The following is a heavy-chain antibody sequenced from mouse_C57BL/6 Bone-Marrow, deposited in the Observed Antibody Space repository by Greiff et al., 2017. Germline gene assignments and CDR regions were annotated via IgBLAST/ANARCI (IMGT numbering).Heavy chain of an antibody. CDR1: GYTFTSYW. V-gene: IGHV1-7*01. Sequence: QVQLKQSGAELAKPGASVKLSCKASGYTFTSYWMHWVKQRPGQGLEWIGYINPSSGYTKYNQKFKDKATLTAGKSSSTAYMQLSSLTYEDSAVYYCARREFYYAMDCWGQGTSVTVSS. J-gene: IGHJ4*01. CDR2: INPSSGYT. CDR3: ARREFYYAMDC.